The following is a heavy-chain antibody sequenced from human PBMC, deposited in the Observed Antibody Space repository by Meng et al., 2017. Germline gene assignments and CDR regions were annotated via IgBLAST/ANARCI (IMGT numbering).Heavy chain of an antibody. CDR1: GYTFTSYG. J-gene: IGHJ4*02. CDR2: ISAYNGNT. CDR3: AREFVDYYDSSGPGGIDY. Sequence: ASVKVSCKASGYTFTSYGISWVRQAPGQGLEWMGWISAYNGNTNYAQKLQGRVTMTTDTSTSTAYMELRSLRSDDTAVYYCAREFVDYYDSSGPGGIDYWGQGTRVTVSS. D-gene: IGHD3-22*01. V-gene: IGHV1-18*01.